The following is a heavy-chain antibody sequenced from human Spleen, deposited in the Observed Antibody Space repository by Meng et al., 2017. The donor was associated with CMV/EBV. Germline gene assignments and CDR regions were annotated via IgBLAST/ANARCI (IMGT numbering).Heavy chain of an antibody. V-gene: IGHV1-2*02. CDR1: GYTLTAYY. D-gene: IGHD6-6*01. Sequence: KVSCKASGYTLTAYYLHWVRQAPGQGPEWMGWINPSSGDTKIAQSFQGRVSMTRDTSISTAYMELSSLRSDDSAVYYCASGNSSSVWGQGTLVTVSS. J-gene: IGHJ4*02. CDR3: ASGNSSSV. CDR2: INPSSGDT.